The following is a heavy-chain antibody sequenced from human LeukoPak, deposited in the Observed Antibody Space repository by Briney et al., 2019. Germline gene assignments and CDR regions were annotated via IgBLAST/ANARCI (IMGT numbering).Heavy chain of an antibody. CDR2: IIPIFGTA. CDR3: ARNLPPLDYYDSSGYYSD. D-gene: IGHD3-22*01. Sequence: ASVKVSCKASGGTFSSYAISWVRQAPGQGLEWMGGIIPIFGTANYAQKFQGRVTMTTDTSTSTAYMELRSLRSDDTAVYYCARNLPPLDYYDSSGYYSDWGQGTLVTVSS. V-gene: IGHV1-69*05. CDR1: GGTFSSYA. J-gene: IGHJ4*02.